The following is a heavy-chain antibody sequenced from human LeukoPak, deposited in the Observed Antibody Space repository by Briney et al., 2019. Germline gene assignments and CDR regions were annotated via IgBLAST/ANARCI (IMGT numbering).Heavy chain of an antibody. CDR3: ARSAVVLGELDV. CDR2: ISYDGSNK. D-gene: IGHD2-21*01. J-gene: IGHJ6*02. V-gene: IGHV3-30*04. CDR1: GSTFSSYA. Sequence: GGSLRLSCAASGSTFSSYAMHWVRQAPGKGLEWVAVISYDGSNKYYADSVKGRFTISRDNSKNTLYLQMNSLRAEDTAVYYCARSAVVLGELDVWGQGTTVTVSS.